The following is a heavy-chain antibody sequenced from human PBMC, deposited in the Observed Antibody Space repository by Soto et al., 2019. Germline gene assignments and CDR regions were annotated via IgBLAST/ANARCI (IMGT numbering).Heavy chain of an antibody. D-gene: IGHD3-10*01. Sequence: SVKVSCKASGGTFSSYAISWVRQAPGQGLEWMGGIIPIFGTANYAQKFQGRVTITADESTSTAYMELSSLRSEDTAVYYCARVLSARGTQGGSAQAPSAFDIWGQGTMVTVSS. V-gene: IGHV1-69*13. CDR3: ARVLSARGTQGGSAQAPSAFDI. CDR2: IIPIFGTA. CDR1: GGTFSSYA. J-gene: IGHJ3*02.